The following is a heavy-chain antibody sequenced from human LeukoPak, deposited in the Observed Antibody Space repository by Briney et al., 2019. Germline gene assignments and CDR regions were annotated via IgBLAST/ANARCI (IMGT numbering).Heavy chain of an antibody. CDR3: ARASCGGGCYVDS. V-gene: IGHV4-38-2*02. CDR2: VSRDGNT. Sequence: PSETLSLTCTVSINSGCYWGWIRQPPGKGLQWVGSVSRDGNTYYNPPLKSRVSISIHTSQNQVSLRLSSVTAGDTAVYYCARASCGGGCYVDSWGQGTLVTVSS. J-gene: IGHJ4*02. CDR1: INSGCY. D-gene: IGHD2-21*02.